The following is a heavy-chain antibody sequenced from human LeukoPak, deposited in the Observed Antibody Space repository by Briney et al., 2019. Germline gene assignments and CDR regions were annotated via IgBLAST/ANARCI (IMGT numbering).Heavy chain of an antibody. CDR1: GFTFDDYA. J-gene: IGHJ3*02. CDR2: ISWNSGSI. Sequence: TGGSLRLSCAASGFTFDDYAMHWVRQAPGKGLEWVSGISWNSGSIGYADSVKGRFTISRDNAKNSLYLQMNSLRAEDTALYYCVNGKYSNGWGAFDIWGQGTMVTVSS. CDR3: VNGKYSNGWGAFDI. V-gene: IGHV3-9*01. D-gene: IGHD6-19*01.